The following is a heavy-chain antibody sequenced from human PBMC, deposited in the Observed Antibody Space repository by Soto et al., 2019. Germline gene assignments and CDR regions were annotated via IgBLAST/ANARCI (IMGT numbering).Heavy chain of an antibody. D-gene: IGHD2-8*01. CDR1: GYTFTRYG. V-gene: IGHV1-18*01. CDR3: AKNGQPPYYYYGLDV. Sequence: ASVKVSCKASGYTFTRYGISWVRQAPGQGLEWMGWISGYNGDANYAQSFQGRVSMTMDTSTTTAYMELRTLTPDDTAVYYCAKNGQPPYYYYGLDVWGQGNKVTVTS. CDR2: ISGYNGDA. J-gene: IGHJ6*02.